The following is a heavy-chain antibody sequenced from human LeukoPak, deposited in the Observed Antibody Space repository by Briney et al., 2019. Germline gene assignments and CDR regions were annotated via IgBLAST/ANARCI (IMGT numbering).Heavy chain of an antibody. CDR3: ARVARGYYYMDV. J-gene: IGHJ6*03. V-gene: IGHV4-59*01. Sequence: NPSETLSLTCTVSGGSISSYYWSWIRQPPGKGLEWIGYIYYSGSTNYNPSLKSRVTISVDTSKNQFSLKLSSVTAADTAVYYCARVARGYYYMDVWGKGTTVTVSS. CDR2: IYYSGST. CDR1: GGSISSYY.